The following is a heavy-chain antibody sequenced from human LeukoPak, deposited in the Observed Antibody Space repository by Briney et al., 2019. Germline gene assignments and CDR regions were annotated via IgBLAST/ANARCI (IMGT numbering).Heavy chain of an antibody. Sequence: PSETLSLTCTVSGGSISSYYWSWIRQPPGKGLEWIGYIYTSGSTNYNPSLKSRVTISVDTSKNQFSLKLSSVTAADTAVYYCARHNDYYDSREPGYYDYWGQGTLVTVSS. CDR2: IYTSGST. V-gene: IGHV4-4*09. CDR1: GGSISSYY. CDR3: ARHNDYYDSREPGYYDY. J-gene: IGHJ4*02. D-gene: IGHD3-22*01.